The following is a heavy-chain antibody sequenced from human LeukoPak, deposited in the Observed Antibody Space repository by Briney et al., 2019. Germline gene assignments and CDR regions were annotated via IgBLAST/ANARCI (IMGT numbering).Heavy chain of an antibody. CDR1: GFTFSSHG. CDR2: IWYDGSNK. CDR3: ARDWSLAVAGNAFDI. J-gene: IGHJ3*02. D-gene: IGHD6-19*01. Sequence: GRSLRLSCAASGFTFSSHGMHWVRQAPGKGLEWVAVIWYDGSNKYYADSVKGRFTISRDNSKNTLYLQMNSLRAEDTAVYYCARDWSLAVAGNAFDIWGQGTMVTVSS. V-gene: IGHV3-33*01.